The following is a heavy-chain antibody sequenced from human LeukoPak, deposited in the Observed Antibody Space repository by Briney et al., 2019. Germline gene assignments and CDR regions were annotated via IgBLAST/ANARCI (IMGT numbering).Heavy chain of an antibody. CDR1: GGSISSGDYY. D-gene: IGHD2-2*01. Sequence: SQTLSLTCTVSGGSISSGDYYWSWIRQPPGKGLEWIGYVYYSDTTNYNPSLKSRVTISIDTSKNQFSLKLNSATAADTAVYYCARDLPSAADAFDIWGQGTMVTVSS. CDR3: ARDLPSAADAFDI. V-gene: IGHV4-61*08. CDR2: VYYSDTT. J-gene: IGHJ3*02.